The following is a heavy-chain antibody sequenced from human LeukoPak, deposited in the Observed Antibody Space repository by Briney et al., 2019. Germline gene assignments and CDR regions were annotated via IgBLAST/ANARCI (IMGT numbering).Heavy chain of an antibody. CDR2: INPSGGST. CDR3: GRIVYPYGMDV. V-gene: IGHV1-46*01. J-gene: IGHJ6*04. D-gene: IGHD2-8*01. CDR1: GYTFTSYY. Sequence: ASVKVSCKASGYTFTSYYMYWVRQAPGQGLEWMGIINPSGGSTSYAKKFQGRVTMTRDTSTSTVYMELRSLRSEDTAVYYCGRIVYPYGMDVWGKGTTVTVSS.